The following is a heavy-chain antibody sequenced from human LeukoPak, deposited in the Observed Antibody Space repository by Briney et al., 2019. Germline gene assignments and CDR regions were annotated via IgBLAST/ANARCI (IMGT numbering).Heavy chain of an antibody. V-gene: IGHV3-53*01. D-gene: IGHD5-12*01. CDR1: GLTVSSNC. CDR3: ARSGSGYLRYYFDY. CDR2: IYSGGNT. J-gene: IGHJ4*02. Sequence: PGGSLRLSCTASGLTVSSNCMSWVRQAPGKGLEWVSFIYSGGNTYYADSVKGRFTISRDNSKNTFHLQMNSLRAEDTAVYYCARSGSGYLRYYFDYWGQGTLVTVSS.